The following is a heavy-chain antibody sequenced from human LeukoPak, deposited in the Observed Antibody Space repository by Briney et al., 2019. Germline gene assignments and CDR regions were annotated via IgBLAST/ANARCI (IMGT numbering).Heavy chain of an antibody. V-gene: IGHV5-51*01. CDR1: GYRFPSYG. CDR3: ARRGRYIDGGRGNALDY. D-gene: IGHD1-26*01. CDR2: IYPGDPDT. J-gene: IGHJ4*02. Sequence: GESLKISCKGPGYRFPSYGIAWVRQMPGTGLEWMGIIYPGDPDTRYSPSFQGQVTISADKSTSTAYLQWSSLKGADTSMYYCARRGRYIDGGRGNALDYWGQGTLVTVSS.